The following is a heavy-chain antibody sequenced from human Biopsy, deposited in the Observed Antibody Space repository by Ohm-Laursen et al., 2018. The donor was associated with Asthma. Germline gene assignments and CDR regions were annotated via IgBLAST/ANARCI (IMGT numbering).Heavy chain of an antibody. Sequence: SSVKASCKSLGGTFNTYVIGWVRQAPGQGLEWMGGINSVFGTTTYPQKFQDRVTITADDSTSTVYTELSSLRSEDTAVYYCARKAGSCISRTCYSLDFWGQGTLVTVSS. CDR3: ARKAGSCISRTCYSLDF. D-gene: IGHD2-2*01. J-gene: IGHJ4*02. CDR2: INSVFGTT. CDR1: GGTFNTYV. V-gene: IGHV1-69*01.